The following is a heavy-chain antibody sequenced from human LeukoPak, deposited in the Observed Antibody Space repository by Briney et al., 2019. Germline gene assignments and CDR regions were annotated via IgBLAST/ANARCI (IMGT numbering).Heavy chain of an antibody. J-gene: IGHJ5*02. D-gene: IGHD2-2*01. CDR3: ATLDREYQLLHLLPCNWFDP. Sequence: SETLSLTCAVTGYSISSGYYWGWIRQPPGKGLEWIGSIYHSGSTYYNPSLKSRVTISVDTSKNQFSLKLSSVTAADTAVYYCATLDREYQLLHLLPCNWFDPWGQGTLVTVSS. V-gene: IGHV4-38-2*01. CDR2: IYHSGST. CDR1: GYSISSGYY.